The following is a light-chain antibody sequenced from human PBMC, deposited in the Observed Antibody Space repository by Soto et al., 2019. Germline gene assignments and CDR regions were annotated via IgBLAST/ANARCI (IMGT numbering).Light chain of an antibody. J-gene: IGLJ1*01. Sequence: QSALAHPASVSGSPGQSITISCTGTSSDVGSYNLVSWCQQHPGKAPKLMIYEGSKRPSGVSNRSSGSKSGNTASLTISGLQAEDEADYYCCSYAGSSTFFYVLGTGTKVTVL. CDR3: CSYAGSSTFFYV. CDR2: EGS. CDR1: SSDVGSYNL. V-gene: IGLV2-23*03.